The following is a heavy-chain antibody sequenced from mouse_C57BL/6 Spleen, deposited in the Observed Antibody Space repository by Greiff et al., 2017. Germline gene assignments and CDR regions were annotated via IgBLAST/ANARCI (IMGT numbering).Heavy chain of an antibody. V-gene: IGHV1-50*01. CDR2: IDPSDSYT. CDR1: GYTFTSYW. Sequence: VQLQQPGAELVKPGASVKLSCKASGYTFTSYWMQWVKQRPGQGLEWIGEIDPSDSYTNYNQKFKGKATLTVDTSSSTAYMQLSSLTSEDSAVYYCATPHYYGSSYAYFDDWGQGTTLTVAS. CDR3: ATPHYYGSSYAYFDD. D-gene: IGHD1-1*01. J-gene: IGHJ2*01.